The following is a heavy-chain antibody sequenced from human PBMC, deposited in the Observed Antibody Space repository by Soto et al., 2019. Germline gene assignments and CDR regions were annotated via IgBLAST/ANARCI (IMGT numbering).Heavy chain of an antibody. CDR3: ARGFGYSSSSAAFY. Sequence: GASVKVSCKAPGYTFTGYYMHWVRQAPGQGLEWMGWINPNSGGTNYAQKFQGWVTMTRDTSISTAYMELSRLRSDDTAVYYCARGFGYSSSSAAFYWGQGTLVTVSS. V-gene: IGHV1-2*04. CDR2: INPNSGGT. J-gene: IGHJ4*02. CDR1: GYTFTGYY. D-gene: IGHD6-6*01.